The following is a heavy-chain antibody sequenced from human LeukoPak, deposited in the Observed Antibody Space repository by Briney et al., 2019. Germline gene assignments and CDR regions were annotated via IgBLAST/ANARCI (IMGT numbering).Heavy chain of an antibody. Sequence: MPSETLSLTCAVYGGPFSPYYWSWIRQPPGKGLEWIGEINHSGSTNYNPSLKSRVTISVDTSKNQFSLRLSSVTAADTAVYYCARGGFYCGGDCYVDYWGQGTLVTVSS. CDR3: ARGGFYCGGDCYVDY. J-gene: IGHJ4*02. D-gene: IGHD2-21*02. V-gene: IGHV4-34*01. CDR2: INHSGST. CDR1: GGPFSPYY.